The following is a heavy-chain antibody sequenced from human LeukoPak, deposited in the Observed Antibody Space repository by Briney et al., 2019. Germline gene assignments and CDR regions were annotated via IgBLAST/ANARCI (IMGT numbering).Heavy chain of an antibody. CDR1: GFTFRSSA. J-gene: IGHJ4*02. D-gene: IGHD6-19*01. Sequence: GGSLRPSCAASGFTFRSSAMHWVRQAPGKGLEWVAVMSYDGSNKYYADSVKGRFTISRDSSKNTLYLQMNSLRAEDTAVYYCARDLPDSSGWGIDYWGQGTLVAVSS. V-gene: IGHV3-30-3*01. CDR3: ARDLPDSSGWGIDY. CDR2: MSYDGSNK.